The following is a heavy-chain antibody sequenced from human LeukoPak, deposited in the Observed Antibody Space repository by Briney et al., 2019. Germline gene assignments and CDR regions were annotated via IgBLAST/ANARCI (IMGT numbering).Heavy chain of an antibody. CDR2: IIPIFGTA. D-gene: IGHD6-19*01. CDR1: GGTFSSYA. CDR3: ARDGYSSGWYGPDAFDI. Sequence: ASVKVSCKASGGTFSSYAISWVRQAPGQGLEWMGGIIPIFGTANYAQKFQGRVTITTDESTSTAYMELSSLRSEDTAVYYCARDGYSSGWYGPDAFDIWGQGTMVTVSS. V-gene: IGHV1-69*05. J-gene: IGHJ3*02.